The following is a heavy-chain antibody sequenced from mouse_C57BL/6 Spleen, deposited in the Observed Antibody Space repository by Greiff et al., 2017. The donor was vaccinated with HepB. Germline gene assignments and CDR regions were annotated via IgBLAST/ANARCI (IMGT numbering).Heavy chain of an antibody. CDR2: IDPSDSET. V-gene: IGHV1-52*01. D-gene: IGHD1-1*01. CDR1: GYTFTSYW. CDR3: ARRFDYGSSPLYWYFDV. J-gene: IGHJ1*03. Sequence: QVQLKQPGAELVRPGSSVKLSCKASGYTFTSYWMHWVKQRPIQGLEWIGNIDPSDSETHYNQKFKDKATLTVDKSSSTAYMQLSSLTSEDSAVYYCARRFDYGSSPLYWYFDVWGTGTTVTVSS.